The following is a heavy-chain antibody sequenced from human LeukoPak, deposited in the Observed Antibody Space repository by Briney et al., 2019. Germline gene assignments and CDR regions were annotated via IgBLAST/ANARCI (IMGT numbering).Heavy chain of an antibody. D-gene: IGHD3-10*01. V-gene: IGHV4-59*01. CDR1: GGSISSYY. CDR2: IYYSGST. Sequence: SETLSLTCTVSGGSISSYYWSWIRQPPGKGLEWIGYIYYSGSTNYSPSLKSRVTISVDTSKNQFSLKLSSVTAADTAVYYCARAITMVRGVMGDWFDPWGQGTLVTVSS. CDR3: ARAITMVRGVMGDWFDP. J-gene: IGHJ5*02.